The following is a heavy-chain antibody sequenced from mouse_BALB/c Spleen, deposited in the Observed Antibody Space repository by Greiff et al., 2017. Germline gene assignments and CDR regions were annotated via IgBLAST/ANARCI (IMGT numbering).Heavy chain of an antibody. CDR1: GYTFTSYY. J-gene: IGHJ2*01. V-gene: IGHV1S81*02. Sequence: VQLQQSGAELVKPGASVKLSCKASGYTFTSYYMYWVKRRPGQGLEWIGEINPSNGGTNFNEKFKSKATLTVDKSSSTAYMQLSSLTSEDSAVYYCTRGGYYYGSSDYWGQGTTLTVSS. CDR3: TRGGYYYGSSDY. D-gene: IGHD1-1*01. CDR2: INPSNGGT.